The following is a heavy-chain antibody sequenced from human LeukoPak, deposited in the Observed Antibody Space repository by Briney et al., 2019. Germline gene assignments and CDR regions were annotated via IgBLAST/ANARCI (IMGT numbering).Heavy chain of an antibody. D-gene: IGHD3-9*01. CDR3: ARSGEERGDILTGYSDY. J-gene: IGHJ4*02. V-gene: IGHV1-8*01. Sequence: ASVKVSCKASGYTFTSYDINWVRQATGQGLEWMGWMNPNSGNTGYAQKFQGRVTMTRNTSISTAYMELSSLRSEDTAVYYCARSGEERGDILTGYSDYWGQGTLVTVSS. CDR1: GYTFTSYD. CDR2: MNPNSGNT.